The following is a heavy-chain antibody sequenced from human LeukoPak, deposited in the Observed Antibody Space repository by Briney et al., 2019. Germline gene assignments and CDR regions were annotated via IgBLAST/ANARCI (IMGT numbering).Heavy chain of an antibody. CDR2: IYPGDSET. V-gene: IGHV5-51*01. CDR1: GYSFTSYW. CDR3: ARHSYGDYEYYYYMDV. Sequence: GESLKISCKGSGYSFTSYWIGWVRQMPGKGLEWMGIIYPGDSETRYSPSCQGQVTISADKSISTAYLQWSSLKASDTAMYYCARHSYGDYEYYYYMDVWGKGTTVTVSS. D-gene: IGHD4-17*01. J-gene: IGHJ6*03.